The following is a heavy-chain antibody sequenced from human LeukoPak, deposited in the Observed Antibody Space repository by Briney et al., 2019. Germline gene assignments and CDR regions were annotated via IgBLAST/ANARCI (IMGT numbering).Heavy chain of an antibody. J-gene: IGHJ4*02. CDR1: GFTVSSNY. V-gene: IGHV3-66*01. CDR3: AQSTTTPYVV. Sequence: GGSLRLSCAASGFTVSSNYMSWVRQAPGKGLEWASVIYSGGSTYYADSEKGRFTISRDNSKNTLYLQMNSLRAEDTAVYYCAQSTTTPYVVWGQGTLVTVSS. D-gene: IGHD2-15*01. CDR2: IYSGGST.